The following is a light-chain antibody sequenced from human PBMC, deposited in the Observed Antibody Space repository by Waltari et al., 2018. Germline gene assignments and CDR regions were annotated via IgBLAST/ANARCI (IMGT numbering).Light chain of an antibody. J-gene: IGKJ3*01. CDR1: QAMKSD. Sequence: AVQLTQSPSSLSASVGDRVIITCRASQAMKSDLGWYQQRPGNAPKVLIYGASTLHRGVPSRFSGSGSGTNFSLTISSLQPEDFATYYCLQDFDFRFTFGPGTKVDL. CDR2: GAS. V-gene: IGKV1-6*01. CDR3: LQDFDFRFT.